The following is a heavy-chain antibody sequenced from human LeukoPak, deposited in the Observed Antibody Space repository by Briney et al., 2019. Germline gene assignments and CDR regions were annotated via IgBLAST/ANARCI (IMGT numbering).Heavy chain of an antibody. CDR3: ARAYSGYDLGIDY. J-gene: IGHJ4*02. Sequence: PGGSLRLSCAVSGFTSSGDWMHWVRQAPGKGLVWVSRSKNDGSSTSYADSVKGRFTISRDNSKNTLYLQMNSLRAEDTAVYYCARAYSGYDLGIDYWGQGTLVTVSS. D-gene: IGHD5-12*01. CDR2: SKNDGSST. CDR1: GFTSSGDW. V-gene: IGHV3-74*01.